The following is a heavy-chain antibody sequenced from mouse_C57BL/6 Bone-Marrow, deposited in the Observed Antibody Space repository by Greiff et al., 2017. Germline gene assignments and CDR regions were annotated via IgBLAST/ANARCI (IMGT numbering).Heavy chain of an antibody. V-gene: IGHV1-19*01. Sequence: VQLQQSGPVLVKPGASVKMSCKASGYTFTDYYMNWVKQSHGKSLEWIGVINPYNGGTSYNQKFKGKATLTVDKSSSTAYMELNSLTSEDSAVYYCARQVTTVVAKVYAMDYWGQGTSVTVSS. J-gene: IGHJ4*01. CDR2: INPYNGGT. CDR1: GYTFTDYY. D-gene: IGHD1-1*01. CDR3: ARQVTTVVAKVYAMDY.